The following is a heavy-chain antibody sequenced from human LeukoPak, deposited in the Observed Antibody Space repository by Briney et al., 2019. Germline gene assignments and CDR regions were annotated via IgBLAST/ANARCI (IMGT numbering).Heavy chain of an antibody. Sequence: SETLSLTCTVSGGSISSSSYYWGWIRQPPGKGLEWIGSIYYSGSTYYNPSLKSRVTIPVDTPKNQFSLKLSSVTAADTAVYYCARLGSSGYSNWFDPWGQGTLVTVSS. CDR3: ARLGSSGYSNWFDP. J-gene: IGHJ5*02. CDR2: IYYSGST. CDR1: GGSISSSSYY. V-gene: IGHV4-39*01. D-gene: IGHD3-22*01.